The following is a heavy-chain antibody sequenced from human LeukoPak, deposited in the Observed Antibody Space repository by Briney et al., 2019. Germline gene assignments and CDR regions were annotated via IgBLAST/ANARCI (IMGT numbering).Heavy chain of an antibody. Sequence: ASVKVSCKASGYTFISYDINCVRQATGQGLEWMGWMNPNSGNTGYAQKFQGRVTMTRNTSISTAYMELSSLRSEDTAVYYCAREARLTMVRGVNYHYYYYGMDVWGQGTTVTVSS. V-gene: IGHV1-8*01. CDR2: MNPNSGNT. CDR3: AREARLTMVRGVNYHYYYYGMDV. D-gene: IGHD3-10*01. CDR1: GYTFISYD. J-gene: IGHJ6*02.